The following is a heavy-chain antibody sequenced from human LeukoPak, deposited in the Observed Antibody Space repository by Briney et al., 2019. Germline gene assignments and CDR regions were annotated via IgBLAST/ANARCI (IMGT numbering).Heavy chain of an antibody. V-gene: IGHV3-43*02. J-gene: IGHJ4*02. CDR2: ISGDGGTT. CDR3: AKARRSGTHYSDFDF. CDR1: GFNFHEYA. D-gene: IGHD1-26*01. Sequence: PGGSLRLSCAASGFNFHEYAMYWVRQAPGKGLEWVSLISGDGGTTSYADSVKGRFTISRDNSENSLNLQMKSLRSEDTALYYCAKARRSGTHYSDFDFWGQGTLVTVCS.